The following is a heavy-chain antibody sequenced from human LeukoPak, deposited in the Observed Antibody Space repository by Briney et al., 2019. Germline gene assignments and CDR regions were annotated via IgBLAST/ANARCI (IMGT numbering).Heavy chain of an antibody. D-gene: IGHD2-8*01. CDR3: ARRKYDIFFDY. CDR1: GGSISSGGYY. V-gene: IGHV4-30-2*01. J-gene: IGHJ4*02. CDR2: IYHSGST. Sequence: SETLSLTCTVSGGSISSGGYYWSWIRQPPGKGLEWIRYIYHSGSTYYNPSLKSRVTISVDRSKNQFSLKLSSVTAADTAVYYCARRKYDIFFDYWGQGTLVTVSS.